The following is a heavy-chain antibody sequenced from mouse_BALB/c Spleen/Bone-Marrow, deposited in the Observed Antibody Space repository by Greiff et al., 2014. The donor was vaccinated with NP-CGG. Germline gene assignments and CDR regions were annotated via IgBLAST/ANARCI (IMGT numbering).Heavy chain of an antibody. CDR1: GFTFSSYG. CDR2: INSNGGST. V-gene: IGHV5-6-3*01. CDR3: ARGNYGNYVDYFDY. Sequence: VESGGGLVQPGGSLKLSCAASGFTFSSYGMSWVRQTPDKRLELVASINSNGGSTYYPDSVKGRFTISRDNAKNTLSLQMSSLKSEDTAMYYCARGNYGNYVDYFDYWGQGTTLTVSS. J-gene: IGHJ2*01. D-gene: IGHD2-1*01.